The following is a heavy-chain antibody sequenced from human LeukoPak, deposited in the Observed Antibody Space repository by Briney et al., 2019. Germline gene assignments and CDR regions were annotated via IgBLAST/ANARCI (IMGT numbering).Heavy chain of an antibody. CDR1: GGSISSGSYY. D-gene: IGHD3-3*01. V-gene: IGHV4-61*02. Sequence: SETLSLTCTVSGGSISSGSYYWSWIRQPDGKGLEWIGRIYTSGSTNYNPSLKSRVTISVDTSKNQYSRKLSSVTAADTAVYYCARDSHTIFGVVTPFDYWGQGTLLTVSS. CDR3: ARDSHTIFGVVTPFDY. CDR2: IYTSGST. J-gene: IGHJ4*02.